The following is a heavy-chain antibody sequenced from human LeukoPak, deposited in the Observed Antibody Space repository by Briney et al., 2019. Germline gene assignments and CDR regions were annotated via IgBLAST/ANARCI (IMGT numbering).Heavy chain of an antibody. D-gene: IGHD6-13*01. CDR1: GGSISSYY. CDR3: ARYLRLRRTSSTSRKVAFDT. V-gene: IGHV4-59*01. J-gene: IGHJ3*02. Sequence: SETLSLTCTVSGGSISSYYWSWIRQPPGKGLEWIGYIYYSGSTNYNPSLKSRVTISVDTSKNQFSLKLSSVTAADTAVYYCARYLRLRRTSSTSRKVAFDTWGQGTMVTVSS. CDR2: IYYSGST.